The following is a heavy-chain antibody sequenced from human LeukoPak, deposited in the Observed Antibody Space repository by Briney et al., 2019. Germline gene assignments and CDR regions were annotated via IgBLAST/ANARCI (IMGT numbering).Heavy chain of an antibody. CDR3: ARPYYYDSRIDP. CDR2: MYYSGST. Sequence: SWVRQAPGKGLEWIAYMYYSGSTYYNTSLKSRVTMSADTSKNQLSLKLSSVTAADTAVYYCARPYYYDSRIDPWGQGILVTVSS. D-gene: IGHD3-22*01. V-gene: IGHV4-30-4*08. J-gene: IGHJ5*02.